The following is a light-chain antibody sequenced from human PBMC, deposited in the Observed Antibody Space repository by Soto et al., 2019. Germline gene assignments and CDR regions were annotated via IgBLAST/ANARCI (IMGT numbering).Light chain of an antibody. J-gene: IGLJ3*02. V-gene: IGLV1-47*01. CDR2: RNK. CDR1: SSNIGSNY. CDR3: AAWDDSLSGWV. Sequence: QSVLTQPPSASGTPGQRVTISCSGSSSNIGSNYVYWYQQLPGTAPKLLIYRNKQRPSGVPDRFSGSKSGTSASLAISGLRSEDEADYYCAAWDDSLSGWVFGGGTKLTFL.